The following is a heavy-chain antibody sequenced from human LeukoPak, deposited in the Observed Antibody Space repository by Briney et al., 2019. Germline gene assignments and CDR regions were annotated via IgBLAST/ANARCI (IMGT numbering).Heavy chain of an antibody. CDR1: GYSISSGYY. V-gene: IGHV4-38-2*02. J-gene: IGHJ4*02. CDR3: ARRQGNYLTKYYFDY. CDR2: IYHIGST. Sequence: SETLSLTCTVSGYSISSGYYWGWIRQPPGKVLEWIGSIYHIGSTYYNPSLKSRVTISVDTSKNQFSLKLSSVTAADTAVYYCARRQGNYLTKYYFDYWGQGTLVTVSS. D-gene: IGHD4-11*01.